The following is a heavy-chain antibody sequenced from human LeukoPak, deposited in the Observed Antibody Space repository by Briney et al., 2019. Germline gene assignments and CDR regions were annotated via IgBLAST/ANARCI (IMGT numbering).Heavy chain of an antibody. J-gene: IGHJ6*02. V-gene: IGHV3-30-3*01. D-gene: IGHD2-2*01. CDR1: AFTFSSYA. CDR3: AKDGPLDIVVVPAGGSYYYGMDV. CDR2: TSYDGSNK. Sequence: GGSLRLSCAASAFTFSSYAMHWVRQAPGKGLEWVTFTSYDGSNKYYADSVKGRFTISRDNSKNTLYLQMNSLRAEDTAVYYCAKDGPLDIVVVPAGGSYYYGMDVWGQGTTVTVSS.